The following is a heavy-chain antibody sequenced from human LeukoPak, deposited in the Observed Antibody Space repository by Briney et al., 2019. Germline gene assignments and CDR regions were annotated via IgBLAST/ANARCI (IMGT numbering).Heavy chain of an antibody. D-gene: IGHD3-10*01. CDR3: ARGAVFQGNYDY. J-gene: IGHJ4*02. CDR1: GFTFSSSR. V-gene: IGHV3-21*01. CDR2: ISGESKYI. Sequence: GGSLRLSCAAAGFTFSSSRMNWVRQTPGKGLEWVSSISGESKYIYYADSVTGRFTISRDNAKNSLYLQMNSLRAEDTAVYYCARGAVFQGNYDYWGQGTQVTVSS.